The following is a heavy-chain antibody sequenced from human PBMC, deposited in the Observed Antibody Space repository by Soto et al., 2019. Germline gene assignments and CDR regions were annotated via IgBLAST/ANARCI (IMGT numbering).Heavy chain of an antibody. CDR2: MNPNSGNT. J-gene: IGHJ4*02. Sequence: QVQLVQSGAEVKKPGASVKVSCKAAGYTFTSYDINWVRQATGQDFEWMGWMNPNSGNTAYAQKFQGRVTMTRDTSKSTAFMELSSLTSEDTAVYYFARGPRNWGVDYWGQGTLVTVSS. CDR1: GYTFTSYD. CDR3: ARGPRNWGVDY. D-gene: IGHD7-27*01. V-gene: IGHV1-8*01.